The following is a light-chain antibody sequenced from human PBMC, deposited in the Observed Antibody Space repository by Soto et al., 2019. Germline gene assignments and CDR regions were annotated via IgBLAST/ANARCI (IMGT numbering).Light chain of an antibody. J-gene: IGKJ5*01. V-gene: IGKV1-5*03. CDR1: QTISSW. CDR3: QQYNSYSWT. Sequence: DIQMTQSPSTLSGSVGDRVTITCRASQTISSWLAWYQQKPGKAPKLLIYKASTLKSGVPSRFSGSGSGTEFTLTVSSLQPDDFAAYYCQQYNSYSWTFGQGTRLE. CDR2: KAS.